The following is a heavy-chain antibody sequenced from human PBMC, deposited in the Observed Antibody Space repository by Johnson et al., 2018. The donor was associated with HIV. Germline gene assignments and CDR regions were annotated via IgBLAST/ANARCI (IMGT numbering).Heavy chain of an antibody. CDR3: APWTAI. CDR1: GFIFNTFG. J-gene: IGHJ3*02. D-gene: IGHD3/OR15-3a*01. CDR2: IRYDGSNK. V-gene: IGHV3-30*02. Sequence: VQLVESGGGVVQPGGSLRLSCAASGFIFNTFGMHWVRQAPGKGLEWVAFIRYDGSNKYYADSVKGRFTISRDNSKNTLYLQMNSLRAEDTAVYYCAPWTAIWGQGTMVTVSS.